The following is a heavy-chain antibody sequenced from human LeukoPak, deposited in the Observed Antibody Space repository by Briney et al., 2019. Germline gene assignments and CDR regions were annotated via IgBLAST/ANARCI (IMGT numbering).Heavy chain of an antibody. D-gene: IGHD2-2*01. CDR1: GYIFTGHY. CDR3: ARDYARYCSTGRCNFFDY. J-gene: IGHJ4*02. CDR2: INVNSGGT. Sequence: ASVKVSCKAFGYIFTGHYIHWVRQTPGQGFEWMGWINVNSGGTKYAQKFEGRVTVTRDTSISTAYMELSRLRSDDTTVYYCARDYARYCSTGRCNFFDYWGQGTLVTVSS. V-gene: IGHV1-2*02.